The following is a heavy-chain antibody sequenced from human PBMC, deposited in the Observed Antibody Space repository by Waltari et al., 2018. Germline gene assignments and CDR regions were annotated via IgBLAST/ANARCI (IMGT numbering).Heavy chain of an antibody. CDR3: ASFIPVNYYDSSGYISY. J-gene: IGHJ4*02. CDR2: INPNSGGT. CDR1: GYTFTGYY. D-gene: IGHD3-22*01. V-gene: IGHV1-2*02. Sequence: QVQLVQSGAEVKKPGASVKVSCKASGYTFTGYYLHWVRQAPGQGLEWMGGINPNSGGTNYAQKLQGRVTRTRDTSISTAYMELSRLRSDDTAVYYCASFIPVNYYDSSGYISYWGQGTLVTVSS.